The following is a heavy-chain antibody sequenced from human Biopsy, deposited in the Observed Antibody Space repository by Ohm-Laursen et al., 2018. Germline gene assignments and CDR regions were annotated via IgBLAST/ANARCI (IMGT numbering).Heavy chain of an antibody. CDR2: THDTGTT. D-gene: IGHD6-19*01. CDR3: AAGATWLVHY. V-gene: IGHV4-59*07. CDR1: GDSISFPY. Sequence: SDTLSLTCIASGDSISFPYWGWFRQPPGKGLEYIGSTHDTGTTDYSPSLKTRVSLSVDTSTKVFSLILSSVTAADTPVYYCAAGATWLVHYWGQGALVTVSS. J-gene: IGHJ4*02.